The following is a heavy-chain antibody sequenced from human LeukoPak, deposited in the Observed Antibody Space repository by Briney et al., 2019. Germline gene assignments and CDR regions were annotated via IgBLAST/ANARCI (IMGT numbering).Heavy chain of an antibody. CDR2: INPDSGGT. J-gene: IGHJ4*02. D-gene: IGHD2-15*01. CDR3: ARWGWLLRALDY. CDR1: EYTFTGYY. Sequence: AASVKVSCKASEYTFTGYYMHWVRQAPGQGLEWMGWINPDSGGTNYAQKFQGRVTMTRDTSISTAYMELSRLRSDDTAVYYCARWGWLLRALDYWGQGTLVTVSS. V-gene: IGHV1-2*02.